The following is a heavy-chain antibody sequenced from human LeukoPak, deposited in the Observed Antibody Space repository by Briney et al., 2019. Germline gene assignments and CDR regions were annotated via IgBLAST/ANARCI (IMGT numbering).Heavy chain of an antibody. D-gene: IGHD3-22*01. J-gene: IGHJ3*02. CDR1: GGSISSGGYY. Sequence: SETLSLTCTVSGGSISSGGYYWSWIRQHPGKGLEWIWYIYYSGSTYYNPSLKSRVTISVDTSKNQFSLKLSSVTAADTAVYYCARDLTLYDSSGYHAFDIWGQGTMVTVSS. CDR3: ARDLTLYDSSGYHAFDI. V-gene: IGHV4-31*03. CDR2: IYYSGST.